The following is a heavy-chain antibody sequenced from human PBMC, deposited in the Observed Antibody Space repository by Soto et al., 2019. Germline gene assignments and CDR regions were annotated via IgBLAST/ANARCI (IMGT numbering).Heavy chain of an antibody. CDR3: ARDHSLGGYSYGKFDC. J-gene: IGHJ4*02. Sequence: GSLSLSCAASGFTFSDYYMSWIRQAPGKGLEWVSHISSRSSYTNYADSVKGRFTISRDNAKNTLYLQMNRLRAEDTAVYYCARDHSLGGYSYGKFDCWGRGTLVTVSS. D-gene: IGHD5-18*01. CDR1: GFTFSDYY. V-gene: IGHV3-11*06. CDR2: ISSRSSYT.